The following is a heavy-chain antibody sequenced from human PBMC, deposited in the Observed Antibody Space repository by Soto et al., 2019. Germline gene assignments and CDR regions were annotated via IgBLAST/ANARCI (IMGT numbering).Heavy chain of an antibody. V-gene: IGHV1-2*02. CDR3: ASVPHYYDRSGFYYPQAFEI. CDR1: GYSFTAYY. J-gene: IGHJ3*02. Sequence: QVRVVQSGAEVKNPGASVTVSCQASGYSFTAYYMHWVRQAPGQGLEWMGSGNPNSGGTKYAQKFHGRVSMTRDASISTAYRALTSLISHDTAVHYCASVPHYYDRSGFYYPQAFEIWGEGTMVTVSS. D-gene: IGHD3-22*01. CDR2: GNPNSGGT.